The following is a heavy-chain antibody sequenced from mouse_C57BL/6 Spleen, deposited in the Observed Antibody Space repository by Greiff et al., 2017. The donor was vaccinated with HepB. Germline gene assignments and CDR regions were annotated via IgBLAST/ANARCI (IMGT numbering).Heavy chain of an antibody. CDR3: ARYSYGYYWYVDV. D-gene: IGHD2-2*01. V-gene: IGHV1-50*01. CDR1: GYTFTSYW. J-gene: IGHJ1*03. CDR2: IDPSDSYT. Sequence: QVQLQQPGAELVKPGASVKLSCKASGYTFTSYWMQWVKQRPGQGLEWIGEIDPSDSYTNYNQKFKGKATLTVDPSSSTAYMQLSSLTYEDSAVYYCARYSYGYYWYVDVWGTGTTVTVSS.